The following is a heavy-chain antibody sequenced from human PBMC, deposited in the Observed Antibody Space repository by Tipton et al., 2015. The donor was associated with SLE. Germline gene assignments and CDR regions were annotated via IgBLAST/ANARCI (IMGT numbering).Heavy chain of an antibody. D-gene: IGHD2-21*02. CDR2: IHPSDSET. J-gene: IGHJ4*02. Sequence: QSGPEVKKPGESLKISCEGSGYTFTSHWIAWVRQMPGKGLEWRGIIHPSDSETRDSPSFQGQVTMSADRSISTAYLQWSSLKASDSAMYYCARYGGFCDNIDCFAAYFDLWGQGTLVSVSS. CDR1: GYTFTSHW. V-gene: IGHV5-51*03. CDR3: ARYGGFCDNIDCFAAYFDL.